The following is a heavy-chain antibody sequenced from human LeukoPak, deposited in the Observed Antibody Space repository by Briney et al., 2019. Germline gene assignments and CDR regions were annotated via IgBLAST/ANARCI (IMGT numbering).Heavy chain of an antibody. CDR1: GGSIENYY. V-gene: IGHV4-4*07. D-gene: IGHD2-15*01. Sequence: PSETLSLTCTVSGGSIENYYWSRIRQSADKGRQWLGRIYGSENSSFNPKFNPSLMSRVTMALDASKNQFSLTLMSVTAADTAVYFCARNRGGSGYYEYWGQGTLVSVAS. CDR2: IYGSENSSFNP. J-gene: IGHJ4*02. CDR3: ARNRGGSGYYEY.